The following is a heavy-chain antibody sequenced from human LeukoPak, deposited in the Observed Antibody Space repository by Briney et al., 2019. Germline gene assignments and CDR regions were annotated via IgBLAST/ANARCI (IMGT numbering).Heavy chain of an antibody. J-gene: IGHJ4*02. V-gene: IGHV3-64D*06. Sequence: GGSLRLSCSASGFTFSSYAIHWVRQAPGKGLEYVSAISSNGGSTYHADSVRGRFTISRDNSKNTLYLQMSSLRAEDTAVYYCVKGPCTSSSCFLYYWGQGTLVTVSS. D-gene: IGHD2-15*01. CDR1: GFTFSSYA. CDR2: ISSNGGST. CDR3: VKGPCTSSSCFLYY.